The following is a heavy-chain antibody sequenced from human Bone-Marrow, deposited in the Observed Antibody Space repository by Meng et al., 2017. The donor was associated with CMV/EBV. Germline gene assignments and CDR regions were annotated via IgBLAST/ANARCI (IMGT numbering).Heavy chain of an antibody. CDR1: GFTFSSYS. V-gene: IGHV3-53*01. CDR3: ARWWGGGPDPGAFDI. CDR2: IYSGGST. Sequence: GESLKISCAASGFTFSSYSMNWVRQAPGKGLEWVSVIYSGGSTYYADSVKGRFTISRDNSKNTLYLQMNSLRAEDTAVYYCARWWGGGPDPGAFDICGQGTMVTVSS. J-gene: IGHJ3*02. D-gene: IGHD2-15*01.